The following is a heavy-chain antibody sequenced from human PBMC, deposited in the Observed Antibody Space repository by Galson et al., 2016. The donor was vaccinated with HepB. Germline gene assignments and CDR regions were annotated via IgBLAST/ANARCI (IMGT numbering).Heavy chain of an antibody. Sequence: SVKVSCKASGGTFSTYGTSWVRQAPGQGLEWMGRVIPILGVTTYAQKFQGRVTITADTSTSTGYMELSRLRFDDTAVFYCARDETFGPEYYYGMDVWGQGTTVTVSS. CDR2: VIPILGVT. CDR3: ARDETFGPEYYYGMDV. J-gene: IGHJ6*02. V-gene: IGHV1-69*04. D-gene: IGHD2/OR15-2a*01. CDR1: GGTFSTYG.